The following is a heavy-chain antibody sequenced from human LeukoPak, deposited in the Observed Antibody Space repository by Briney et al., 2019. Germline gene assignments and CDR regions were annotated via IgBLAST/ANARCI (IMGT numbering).Heavy chain of an antibody. V-gene: IGHV4-4*07. CDR2: IYTSGST. CDR1: GGSISSYY. D-gene: IGHD3-22*01. J-gene: IGHJ4*02. CDR3: ARGGSSMGSGYYHDY. Sequence: PSETLSLTCTVSGGSISSYYWSWIRQPAGKGLEWIGRIYTSGSTNYNPSLKSRVTMSVDTSKNQFSLKLSSVTAADTAVYYCARGGSSMGSGYYHDYWGQGTLVTVSS.